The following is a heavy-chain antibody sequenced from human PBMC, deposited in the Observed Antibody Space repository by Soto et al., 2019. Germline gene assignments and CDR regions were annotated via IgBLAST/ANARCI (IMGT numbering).Heavy chain of an antibody. V-gene: IGHV3-48*02. J-gene: IGHJ4*02. Sequence: EVELVESGGGLVQPGGSLRLSCAASGFPFSTDSMSWVRQAPGKGLEWISYISASTLTTFYADSVKGRFTISRDTAQNSLYLQLNSLRDEDTAVYYCARAPQLVAPAATGFDSWGQGTLVTVSS. CDR1: GFPFSTDS. CDR2: ISASTLTT. D-gene: IGHD2-2*01. CDR3: ARAPQLVAPAATGFDS.